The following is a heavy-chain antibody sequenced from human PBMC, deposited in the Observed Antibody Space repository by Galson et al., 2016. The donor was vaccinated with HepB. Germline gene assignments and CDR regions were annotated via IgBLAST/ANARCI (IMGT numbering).Heavy chain of an antibody. CDR3: ARYYVGDSWFDP. Sequence: SETLSLTCAVSGGSISSTNYWWSWVRQPPGKGLEWIGEIYHSGSSNYNPSLKRRVTISVDKSKNQFSLKLFSVTAADTAVYYCARYYVGDSWFDPWGQGTLVTVSS. CDR2: IYHSGSS. CDR1: GGSISSTNYW. J-gene: IGHJ5*02. V-gene: IGHV4-4*02. D-gene: IGHD3-16*01.